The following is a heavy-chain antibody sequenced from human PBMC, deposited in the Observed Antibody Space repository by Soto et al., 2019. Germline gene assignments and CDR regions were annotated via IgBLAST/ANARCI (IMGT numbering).Heavy chain of an antibody. CDR1: GGSISSGGYY. Sequence: PSETLSLTCTVSGGSISSGGYYWSWIRQHPGKGLEWIGYIYYSGSTYYNPSLKSRVTISVDTSKNQFSLKLSSVTAADTAVYYCARDHEVVAATSQNYFDYWGQGALVTVSS. D-gene: IGHD2-15*01. CDR3: ARDHEVVAATSQNYFDY. V-gene: IGHV4-31*03. J-gene: IGHJ4*02. CDR2: IYYSGST.